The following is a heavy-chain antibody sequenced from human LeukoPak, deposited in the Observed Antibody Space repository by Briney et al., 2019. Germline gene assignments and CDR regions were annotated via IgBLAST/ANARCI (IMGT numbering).Heavy chain of an antibody. D-gene: IGHD6-19*01. CDR3: ARTYSSGWYGGDAFDI. Sequence: SGGSLRLSCAASGFTFSTYWMNSVRQAPGKGLEWVANIKQDGSEKYYVDSVKGRFTISRDNAKNSLYLQINSLRAEDTAVYYCARTYSSGWYGGDAFDIWGQGTMVTVSS. V-gene: IGHV3-7*02. CDR1: GFTFSTYW. CDR2: IKQDGSEK. J-gene: IGHJ3*02.